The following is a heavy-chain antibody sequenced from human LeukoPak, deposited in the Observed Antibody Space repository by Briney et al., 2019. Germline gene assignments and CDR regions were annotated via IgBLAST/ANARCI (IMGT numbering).Heavy chain of an antibody. CDR1: GFTLCNLW. J-gene: IGHJ4*02. Sequence: PGGSLTLPCAPSGFTLCNLWVYCVRRAPEKGLVWVSHINNDGTTINYADSVKGRFTISRDNAKNTLYLQMNSLRVEDTAVYYCTTVTYYNSRAPGDYWGQGTLVTVST. V-gene: IGHV3-74*01. D-gene: IGHD3-10*01. CDR3: TTVTYYNSRAPGDY. CDR2: INNDGTTI.